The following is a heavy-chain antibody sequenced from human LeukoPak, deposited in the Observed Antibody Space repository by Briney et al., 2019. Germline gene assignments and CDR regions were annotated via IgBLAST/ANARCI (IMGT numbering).Heavy chain of an antibody. D-gene: IGHD1-26*01. CDR1: GFTFSSYG. CDR2: IWYDGSNK. J-gene: IGHJ3*02. CDR3: ARDKVGAVDAFDI. V-gene: IGHV3-33*01. Sequence: GGSLRLSCAASGFTFSSYGMNWVRQAPGKGLEGVAVIWYDGSNKYYADSVKGRFTISRDNAKNSLYLQMNSLRAEDTAVYYCARDKVGAVDAFDIWGQGAMVAVSS.